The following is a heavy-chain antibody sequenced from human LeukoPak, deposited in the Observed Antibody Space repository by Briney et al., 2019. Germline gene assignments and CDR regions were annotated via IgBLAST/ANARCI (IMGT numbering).Heavy chain of an antibody. Sequence: PGGSLRLSCAASGFTFSAYSMNWVRQAPGKGLEWVSSISSSSEYIYYADSVKGRFTISRDNAKNSLYLQMNSLRAEDTAVYYCASLRYCTNGVCSDPWGQGTLVTVSS. CDR2: ISSSSEYI. D-gene: IGHD2-8*01. J-gene: IGHJ5*02. V-gene: IGHV3-21*01. CDR1: GFTFSAYS. CDR3: ASLRYCTNGVCSDP.